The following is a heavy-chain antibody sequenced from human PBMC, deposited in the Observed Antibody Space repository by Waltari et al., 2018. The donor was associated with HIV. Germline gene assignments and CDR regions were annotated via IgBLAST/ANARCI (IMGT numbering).Heavy chain of an antibody. V-gene: IGHV3-23*01. D-gene: IGHD1-7*01. Sequence: EVQLLQSGGGLAQPGGSLRLSCAASGLTLSSYAMTWVRQAPGKGLKWVSSISGSGGSSFFADSVKGRLTISRDNSKNTVFLQMNSLTVEDTAVYFCAKGDWNYFFDSWGQGTLVTVSS. CDR2: ISGSGGSS. CDR1: GLTLSSYA. J-gene: IGHJ4*02. CDR3: AKGDWNYFFDS.